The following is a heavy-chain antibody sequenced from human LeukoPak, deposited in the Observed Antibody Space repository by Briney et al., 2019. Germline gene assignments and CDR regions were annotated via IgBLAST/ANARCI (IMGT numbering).Heavy chain of an antibody. CDR1: GFTFSSYA. CDR3: AKGKPRDQDHYYYGMDV. D-gene: IGHD1-14*01. Sequence: GGSLRLSCAASGFTFSSYAMSWVRQAPGKGLEWVSVISGGGTTTYYADSVKGRFTISRDNSKNTLYLQMNSLRAEDTAVYYCAKGKPRDQDHYYYGMDVWGQGTTVTVSS. J-gene: IGHJ6*02. V-gene: IGHV3-23*01. CDR2: ISGGGTTT.